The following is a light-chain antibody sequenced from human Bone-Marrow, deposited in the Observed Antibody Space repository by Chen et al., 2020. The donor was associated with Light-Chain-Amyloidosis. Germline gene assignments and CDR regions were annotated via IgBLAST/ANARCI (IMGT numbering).Light chain of an antibody. Sequence: SYELTQPPSVSVSPGQTARITCSGDDLPTKYAYCYQQKPGQAPLLVIHRDTERPAGISERFSGSSAGTTATLTMSGVQAEDEADYHCQSADSSGTYEVIFGGGTKLTVL. J-gene: IGLJ2*01. CDR3: QSADSSGTYEVI. CDR1: DLPTKY. CDR2: RDT. V-gene: IGLV3-25*03.